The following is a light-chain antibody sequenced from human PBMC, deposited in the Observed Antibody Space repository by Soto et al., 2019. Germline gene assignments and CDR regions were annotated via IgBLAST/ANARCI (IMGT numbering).Light chain of an antibody. CDR2: KVS. CDR3: SSYAGSNTPHVV. J-gene: IGLJ2*01. Sequence: QSALTQPPSASRSPGQSVTISCTGTSSDVGGYNYVSWYQQHPGKAPKLMIYKVSKRPSGVPDRFSGSKSGNTASLTVSGLQAEDEADYYCSSYAGSNTPHVVFGGGTKVTVL. CDR1: SSDVGGYNY. V-gene: IGLV2-8*02.